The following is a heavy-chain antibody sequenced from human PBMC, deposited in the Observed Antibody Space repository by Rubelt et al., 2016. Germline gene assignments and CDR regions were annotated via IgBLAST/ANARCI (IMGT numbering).Heavy chain of an antibody. Sequence: VLPGGSLRLSCAASGFTFSSYAMSWVRQAPGKGLEWVSVISGSGGSTYYADSVKGRFTISRDNSKNTLYLQMNSLRAEDTAVYYCANSAWFGDYFFDYWGQGTLVTVSS. CDR3: ANSAWFGDYFFDY. V-gene: IGHV3-23*01. J-gene: IGHJ4*02. CDR1: GFTFSSYA. CDR2: ISGSGGST. D-gene: IGHD3-10*01.